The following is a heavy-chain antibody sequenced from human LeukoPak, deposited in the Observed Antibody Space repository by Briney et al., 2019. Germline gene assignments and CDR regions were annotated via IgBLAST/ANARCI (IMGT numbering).Heavy chain of an antibody. CDR3: ARLGLEVGGPNWFDP. D-gene: IGHD1-1*01. CDR2: ISSNGATT. J-gene: IGHJ5*02. CDR1: GFTFNRFY. V-gene: IGHV3-64D*06. Sequence: GGSLRLSCSASGFTFNRFYLHWVRQAPGKGLEFVSHISSNGATTYYADSVKGRFTISRDNSKNTLYLQMSSLRVEDTAVYYCARLGLEVGGPNWFDPWGQGTLVTVSS.